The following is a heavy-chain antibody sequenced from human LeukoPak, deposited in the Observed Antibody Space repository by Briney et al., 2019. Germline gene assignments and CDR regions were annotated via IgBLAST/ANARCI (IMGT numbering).Heavy chain of an antibody. Sequence: GGSLRLSCAASGFTFDDYAMHWVRQAPGKGLEWVSGISWNSGSIGYADSVKGRFTISRDNAKNSLYLQMNSLRAEDTALYYCAKAPHYDILTGFFDYWGQGTLVTVSS. V-gene: IGHV3-9*01. CDR1: GFTFDDYA. J-gene: IGHJ4*02. D-gene: IGHD3-9*01. CDR2: ISWNSGSI. CDR3: AKAPHYDILTGFFDY.